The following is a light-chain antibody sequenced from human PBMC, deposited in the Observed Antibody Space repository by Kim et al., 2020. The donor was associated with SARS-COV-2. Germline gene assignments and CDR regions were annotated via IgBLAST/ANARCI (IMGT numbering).Light chain of an antibody. Sequence: ASVGDRVTITCRASQGIGSFLAWYQQRPGKAPKLLFYAASTLQSGVPSRFSGSVSGTDFTLTISSLQPEDFATYYCQQLNTYPPPFGQGTKVDIK. CDR2: AAS. V-gene: IGKV1-9*01. CDR1: QGIGSF. CDR3: QQLNTYPPP. J-gene: IGKJ1*01.